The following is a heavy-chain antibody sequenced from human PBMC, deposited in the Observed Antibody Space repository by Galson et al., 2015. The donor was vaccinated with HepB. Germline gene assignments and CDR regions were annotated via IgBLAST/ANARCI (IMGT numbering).Heavy chain of an antibody. CDR1: GCTFSSYD. D-gene: IGHD1-26*01. CDR3: ARGRYWRGFDY. Sequence: SLRLSCAASGCTFSSYDMHWVRQATGKGLEWVSAIGTAGDTYYPGSVKGRFTISRENAKNSLYLQMNSLRAGDTAVYYCARGRYWRGFDYWGQGTLVTVSS. J-gene: IGHJ4*02. V-gene: IGHV3-13*04. CDR2: IGTAGDT.